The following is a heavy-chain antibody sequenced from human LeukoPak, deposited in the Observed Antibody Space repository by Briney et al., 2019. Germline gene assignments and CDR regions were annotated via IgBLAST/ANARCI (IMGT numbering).Heavy chain of an antibody. CDR2: MNPNSGNT. Sequence: ASVKVSCKASGYTFTSYEINWVRQATGQGLEWMGWMNPNSGNTGYAQKFQGRVTITRKTSISTAYMELSSLRSEDTAVYYCARSGDLGSYNYNWFDPWGQGTLVTVSS. D-gene: IGHD3-10*01. CDR1: GYTFTSYE. J-gene: IGHJ5*02. CDR3: ARSGDLGSYNYNWFDP. V-gene: IGHV1-8*03.